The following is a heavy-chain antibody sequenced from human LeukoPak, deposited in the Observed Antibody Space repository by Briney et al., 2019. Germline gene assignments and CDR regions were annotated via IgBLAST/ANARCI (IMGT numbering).Heavy chain of an antibody. Sequence: GGSLRLSCAAPGFTFSSHAMHWVRQAPGKGLEYVAGTNTDGKYIYYVESVRGRFTISRDDSKNMLHLQMGSLRPADMAVYYCARGGTYTSSSLNSWGQRTPVTVSS. CDR2: TNTDGKYI. V-gene: IGHV3-64*02. CDR3: ARGGTYTSSSLNS. J-gene: IGHJ4*02. CDR1: GFTFSSHA. D-gene: IGHD3-16*01.